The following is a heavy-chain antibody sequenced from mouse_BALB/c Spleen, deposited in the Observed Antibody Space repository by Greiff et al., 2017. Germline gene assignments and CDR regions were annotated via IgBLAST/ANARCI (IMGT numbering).Heavy chain of an antibody. CDR3: TRGGFTTATLSYFDY. D-gene: IGHD1-2*01. CDR1: GYTFTSYW. V-gene: IGHV1-69*02. CDR2: IYPSDSYT. Sequence: QVQLQQPGAELVRPGASVKLSCKASGYTFTSYWINWVKQRPGQGLEWIGNIYPSDSYTNYNQKFKDKATLTVDKSSSTAYMQLSSPTSEDSAVYYCTRGGFTTATLSYFDYWGQGTTLTVSS. J-gene: IGHJ2*01.